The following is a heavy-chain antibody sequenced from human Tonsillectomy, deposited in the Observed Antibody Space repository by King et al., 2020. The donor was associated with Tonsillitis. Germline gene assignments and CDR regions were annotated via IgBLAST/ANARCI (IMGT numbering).Heavy chain of an antibody. CDR1: GFTVSSNY. D-gene: IGHD3-22*01. V-gene: IGHV3-66*01. CDR3: ARGPYDSSGYYYPGADFDY. J-gene: IGHJ4*02. CDR2: IYSGGST. Sequence: VQLVESGGGLVQPGGSLRLSCAASGFTVSSNYMSWVRQAPGKGLEWVSVIYSGGSTYYADSVKGRFTISRDNSKNTLYLQMNSLRAEDTAVYYCARGPYDSSGYYYPGADFDYWGQGTLVTVSS.